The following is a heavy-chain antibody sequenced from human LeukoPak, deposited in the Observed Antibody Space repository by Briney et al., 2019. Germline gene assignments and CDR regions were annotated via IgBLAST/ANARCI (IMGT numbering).Heavy chain of an antibody. CDR3: TRTMYYYDSSGYYLYYFDY. J-gene: IGHJ4*02. CDR1: GFTFSDYY. D-gene: IGHD3-22*01. V-gene: IGHV3-11*01. CDR2: ITSSGSPM. Sequence: PGGSLRLSCAASGFTFSDYYMTWIRQAPGRGLEWISYITSSGSPMHYADSVKDRFTISRDNARKSLYLQMNSLRAEDTAVYYCTRTMYYYDSSGYYLYYFDYWGQGTLVTVSS.